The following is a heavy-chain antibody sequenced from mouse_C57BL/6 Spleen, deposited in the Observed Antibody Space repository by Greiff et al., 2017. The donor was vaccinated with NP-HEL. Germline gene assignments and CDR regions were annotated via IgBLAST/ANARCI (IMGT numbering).Heavy chain of an antibody. V-gene: IGHV1-82*01. J-gene: IGHJ3*01. CDR3: ARGRGGPFAY. CDR1: GYAFSSSW. Sequence: ESGPELVKPGASVKISCKASGYAFSSSWMNWVKQRPGKGLEWIGRIYPGDGDTNYNGKFKGKATLTADKSSSTAYMQLSSLTSEDSAVYFCARGRGGPFAYWGQGTLVTVSA. CDR2: IYPGDGDT.